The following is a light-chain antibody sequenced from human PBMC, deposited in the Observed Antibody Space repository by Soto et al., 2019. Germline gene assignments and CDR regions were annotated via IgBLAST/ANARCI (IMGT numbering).Light chain of an antibody. Sequence: VSQSPAPLSFAQGERAPLACRASQSISSYFAWDQQKPGQAPRLLIYHASNRTTGIPARFSGSGSGTDFTLTISSLEPEDFAVYYCQPRANRPLTSGGGTKVGI. CDR1: QSISSY. CDR3: QPRANRPLT. V-gene: IGKV3-11*01. CDR2: HAS. J-gene: IGKJ4*01.